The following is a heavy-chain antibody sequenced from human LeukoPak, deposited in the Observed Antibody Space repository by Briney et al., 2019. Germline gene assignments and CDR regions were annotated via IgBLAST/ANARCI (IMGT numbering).Heavy chain of an antibody. CDR2: IYYSGST. CDR3: ARDSYGLRSGGGRYYFDY. J-gene: IGHJ4*02. D-gene: IGHD3-16*01. Sequence: SETLSLTCTVSGGSISSYYWSWIRQPPGKGLEWIGYIYYSGSTNYNPSLKSRVTISVDTSKNQFSLKLSSVTAADTAVYYCARDSYGLRSGGGRYYFDYWGQGTLVTVSS. V-gene: IGHV4-59*01. CDR1: GGSISSYY.